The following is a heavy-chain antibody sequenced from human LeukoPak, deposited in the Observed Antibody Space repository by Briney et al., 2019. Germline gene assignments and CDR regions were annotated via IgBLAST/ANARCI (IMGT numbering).Heavy chain of an antibody. CDR3: ASLRRDGYKPPLLTFGY. Sequence: ASVKVSCKASGYTFTGYYMHWVRQAPGQGLEWMGWINPNSGGTNYAQKFQGRVTMTRDTSISTAYMELSRLRSDDTAVYCCASLRRDGYKPPLLTFGYWGQGTLVTVSS. J-gene: IGHJ4*02. V-gene: IGHV1-2*02. CDR2: INPNSGGT. D-gene: IGHD3-16*01. CDR1: GYTFTGYY.